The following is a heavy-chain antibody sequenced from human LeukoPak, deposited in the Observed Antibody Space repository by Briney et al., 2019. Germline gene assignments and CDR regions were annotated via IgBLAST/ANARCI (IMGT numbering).Heavy chain of an antibody. CDR2: IYYSGST. V-gene: IGHV4-31*03. D-gene: IGHD2-8*01. J-gene: IGHJ4*02. CDR1: GGSISSGGYY. CDR3: ARFPRMGPIDY. Sequence: SETLSLTCTVSGGSISSGGYYWSWIRQHPGKGLEWIGYIYYSGSTYYNPSLKSRVTISVDTSKNQFSLKLSSVTVADTAVYYCARFPRMGPIDYWGQGTLVTVSS.